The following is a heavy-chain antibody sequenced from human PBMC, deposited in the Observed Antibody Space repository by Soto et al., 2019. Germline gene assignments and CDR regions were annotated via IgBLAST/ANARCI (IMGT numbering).Heavy chain of an antibody. V-gene: IGHV3-33*01. Sequence: PGGSLRLSCASSGFTFSSYGMHWVRQAPGKGLEWVAVIWYDGSNKYYADSVKGRFTISRDNSKNTLYLQMNSLRAEDTAVYYCARDSAYYYDSSGYYYDYWGQGTLVTVSS. CDR1: GFTFSSYG. J-gene: IGHJ4*02. D-gene: IGHD3-22*01. CDR2: IWYDGSNK. CDR3: ARDSAYYYDSSGYYYDY.